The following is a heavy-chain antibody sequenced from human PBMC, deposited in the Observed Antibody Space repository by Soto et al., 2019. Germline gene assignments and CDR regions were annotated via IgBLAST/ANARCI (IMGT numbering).Heavy chain of an antibody. CDR2: IIPFFKAT. CDR3: ARDVPLNYYDGTYSYYAMDV. D-gene: IGHD3-16*01. CDR1: GGTFSSHA. Sequence: QVQLVQSGAEVKKPGSLVMVSWKASGGTFSSHAISWVRQAPGQGLEWMGGIIPFFKATNYAQKFQGRVTITADDSTSTAYMDLYSLRSEDTAVYYCARDVPLNYYDGTYSYYAMDVWGQGTTVTASS. J-gene: IGHJ6*02. V-gene: IGHV1-69*01.